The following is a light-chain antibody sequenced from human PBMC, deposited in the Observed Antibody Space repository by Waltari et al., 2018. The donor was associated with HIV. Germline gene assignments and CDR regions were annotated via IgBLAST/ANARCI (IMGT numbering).Light chain of an antibody. J-gene: IGLJ3*02. CDR3: QAWGTGFVV. CDR2: VNSDGSH. CDR1: SGHSTSA. V-gene: IGLV4-69*01. Sequence: QLVVTQSPSASASLGASVKLTCTLDSGHSTSAIACPQQQPEKGPRYLMKVNSDGSHSKGDGIPDRFSGSSSGTERYLTISSLHAEDEADYYCQAWGTGFVVFGGGTKLTVL.